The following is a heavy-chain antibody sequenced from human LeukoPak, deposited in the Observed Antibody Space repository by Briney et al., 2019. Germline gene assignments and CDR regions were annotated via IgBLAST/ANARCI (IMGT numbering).Heavy chain of an antibody. J-gene: IGHJ4*02. CDR3: STKTGLLSKSGDY. V-gene: IGHV3-15*01. CDR2: IKTKTEGGTT. D-gene: IGHD2-2*01. CDR1: GFTFSDDW. Sequence: GGSLRLSCAASGFTFSDDWMSWIRQGPGKGLEWLGLIKTKTEGGTTDYAAPVKGRFTISRDDSKNTLYLQMDSLKTEDTAVYFCSTKTGLLSKSGDYWGQGTLVTVSS.